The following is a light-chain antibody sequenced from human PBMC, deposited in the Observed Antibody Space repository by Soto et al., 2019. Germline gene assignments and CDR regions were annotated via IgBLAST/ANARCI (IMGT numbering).Light chain of an antibody. CDR2: DVN. J-gene: IGLJ2*01. V-gene: IGLV2-11*01. Sequence: QSVLTQPRSVSGSPGQSVTISCTGASGDIGGYNYVSWYQHHPGKAPKLIIFDVNKRPSGVPDRFSGSKSGNTASLTISGLQPEDEADYYCGTWDSSLSDVVFGGGTKLTVL. CDR3: GTWDSSLSDVV. CDR1: SGDIGGYNY.